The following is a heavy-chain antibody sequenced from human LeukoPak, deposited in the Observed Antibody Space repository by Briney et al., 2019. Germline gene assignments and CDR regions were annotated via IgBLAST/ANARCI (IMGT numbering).Heavy chain of an antibody. CDR2: IYYSGSA. D-gene: IGHD6-13*01. J-gene: IGHJ4*02. Sequence: SETLSLTCTVSGGSVSSGSYYWSWIRQPPGKGLEWIGYIYYSGSANYNPSLKSRVTISVDTSKNQFSLKLSSVTAADTAVYYCARDGAAAAGTEPHFDYWGQGTLVTVSS. CDR1: GGSVSSGSYY. CDR3: ARDGAAAAGTEPHFDY. V-gene: IGHV4-61*01.